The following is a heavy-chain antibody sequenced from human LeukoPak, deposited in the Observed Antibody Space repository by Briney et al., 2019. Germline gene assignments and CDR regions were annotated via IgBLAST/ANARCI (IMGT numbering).Heavy chain of an antibody. CDR1: GFTFDDYA. D-gene: IGHD2-21*02. J-gene: IGHJ4*02. CDR3: AKTLKVLGGDDYFDY. V-gene: IGHV3-43*02. Sequence: GGSLRLSCAASGFTFDDYAMHWARQAPGKGLEWVSLISGDGGTTYYADSVKGRFTISRDNSKKSLYLQMDSLRTEDTALYYCAKTLKVLGGDDYFDYWGQGTLVTVSS. CDR2: ISGDGGTT.